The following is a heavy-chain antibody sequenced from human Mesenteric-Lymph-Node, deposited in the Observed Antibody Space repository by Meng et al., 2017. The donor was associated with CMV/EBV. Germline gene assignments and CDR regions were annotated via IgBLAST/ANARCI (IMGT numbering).Heavy chain of an antibody. V-gene: IGHV3-74*01. CDR1: GFTFSSYW. Sequence: GESLKISCAASGFTFSSYWMHWVRQAPGKGLVWVSRINTDGSSTGYADSVKGRFTISRDNAQNSLYLQMNSLRVEDTAVYYCVRGDSREEWGQGTLVTVSS. CDR3: VRGDSREE. J-gene: IGHJ4*02. D-gene: IGHD5-24*01. CDR2: INTDGSST.